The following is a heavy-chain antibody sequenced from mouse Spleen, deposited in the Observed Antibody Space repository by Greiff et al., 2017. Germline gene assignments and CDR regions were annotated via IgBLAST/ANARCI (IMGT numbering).Heavy chain of an antibody. D-gene: IGHD4-1*01. Sequence: EVMLVESGGGLVKPGGSLKLSCAASGFTFSSYTMSWVRQTPEKRLEWVATISGGGGNTYYPDSVKGRFTISRDNAKNTLYLQMSSLRSEDTALYYCARHVPLGRVDAMDYWGQGTSVTVSS. V-gene: IGHV5-9*01. CDR2: ISGGGGNT. J-gene: IGHJ4*01. CDR1: GFTFSSYT. CDR3: ARHVPLGRVDAMDY.